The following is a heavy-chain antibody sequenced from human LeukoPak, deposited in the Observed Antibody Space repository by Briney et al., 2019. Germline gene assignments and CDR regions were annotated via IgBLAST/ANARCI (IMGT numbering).Heavy chain of an antibody. CDR2: INHSGST. CDR3: ARGRDSSGWSDWFDP. V-gene: IGHV4-34*01. CDR1: GESFSGYY. Sequence: PSETLSLTCAVYGESFSGYYWSWIRQPPGKGLEWIGEINHSGSTNYNPSLKSRVTISVDTSKNQFSLKLSSVTAADTAVYYCARGRDSSGWSDWFDPWGQGTLVTVSS. D-gene: IGHD6-19*01. J-gene: IGHJ5*02.